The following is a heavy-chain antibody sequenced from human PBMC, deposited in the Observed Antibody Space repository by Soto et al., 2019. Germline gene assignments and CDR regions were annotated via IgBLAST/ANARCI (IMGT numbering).Heavy chain of an antibody. CDR3: AREGEQGHYDHSGHYYYYGMDV. V-gene: IGHV3-53*01. J-gene: IGHJ6*02. Sequence: GGSLRLSCAASGFTVSSNYMSWVRQAPGKGLEWVSVIYSGGSTYYADSVKGRFTISRDNSKNTLYLQMNSLRAEDTAVYYCAREGEQGHYDHSGHYYYYGMDVWGQGTTVTVSS. CDR1: GFTVSSNY. CDR2: IYSGGST. D-gene: IGHD5-12*01.